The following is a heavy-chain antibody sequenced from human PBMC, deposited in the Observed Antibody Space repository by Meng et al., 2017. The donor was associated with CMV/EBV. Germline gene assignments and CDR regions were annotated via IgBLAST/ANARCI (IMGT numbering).Heavy chain of an antibody. J-gene: IGHJ4*02. V-gene: IGHV1-2*02. CDR3: ARDTNWGPDY. CDR1: GYAFTAHY. D-gene: IGHD7-27*01. Sequence: VKVSCKASGYAFTAHYFHWVRQAPGQGLEWMGWIHPHRGDTNYAQQFQGRVTLTRYTSINTGYMELTRLTSDDTAVYYCARDTNWGPDYWGQGTLVTVSS. CDR2: IHPHRGDT.